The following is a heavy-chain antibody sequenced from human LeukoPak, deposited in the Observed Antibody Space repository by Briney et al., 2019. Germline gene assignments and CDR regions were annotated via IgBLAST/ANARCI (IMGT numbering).Heavy chain of an antibody. Sequence: SETLSLTCTVSGGSISSYYWSWIRQPARKGLEWIGRIYSTGSTNYNPSLKSRVTMSVDTSKNQFSLRLRSVTAADTAVYYCARQIAAAGTAGFDFWGQGALVTVSS. D-gene: IGHD6-13*01. CDR1: GGSISSYY. J-gene: IGHJ4*02. CDR3: ARQIAAAGTAGFDF. CDR2: IYSTGST. V-gene: IGHV4-4*07.